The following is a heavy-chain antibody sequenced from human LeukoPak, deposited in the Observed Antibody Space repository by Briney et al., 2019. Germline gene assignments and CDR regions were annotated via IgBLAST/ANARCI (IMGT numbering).Heavy chain of an antibody. CDR1: GGTFSSYA. J-gene: IGHJ4*02. V-gene: IGHV1-69*06. CDR2: IIPIFGTA. CDR3: ARAPRDGYRGGYYFDY. D-gene: IGHD5-24*01. Sequence: SVKVSCKASGGTFSSYAISWVRQAPGQGLEWMGGIIPIFGTANYAQKFQGRVTITADKSTSTAYMELSSLRSEDTAVYYCARAPRDGYRGGYYFDYWGQGTLVTVSS.